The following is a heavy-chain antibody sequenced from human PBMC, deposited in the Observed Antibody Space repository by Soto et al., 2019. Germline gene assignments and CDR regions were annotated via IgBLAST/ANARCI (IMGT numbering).Heavy chain of an antibody. CDR1: EYRFNSYL. CDR2: IYPGDSDT. Sequence: GESLKISCKGSEYRFNSYLICWVRQMPVKGLEWIGMIYPGDSDTTYNPSFEGQVTMSVDKSISTAYLQWSSLKASDSATYYCARQGSNGAYVSFRMDIWGQGTTVTVSS. J-gene: IGHJ6*02. D-gene: IGHD3-16*01. V-gene: IGHV5-51*01. CDR3: ARQGSNGAYVSFRMDI.